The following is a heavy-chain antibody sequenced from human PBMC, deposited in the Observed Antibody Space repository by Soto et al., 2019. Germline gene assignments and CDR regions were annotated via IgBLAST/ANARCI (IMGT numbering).Heavy chain of an antibody. CDR3: ARGGSGYTWFNEF. CDR2: IIPVFQTA. V-gene: IGHV1-69*13. D-gene: IGHD3-22*01. Sequence: ASVKVSCKVSGGLFSSYPISWVRQVPGQGLEWMGGIIPVFQTAYYTQRFQGRVTITADESTNTAYMELSSLRSEDTAIYYCARGGSGYTWFNEFWGQGTLVTAPQ. J-gene: IGHJ4*02. CDR1: GGLFSSYP.